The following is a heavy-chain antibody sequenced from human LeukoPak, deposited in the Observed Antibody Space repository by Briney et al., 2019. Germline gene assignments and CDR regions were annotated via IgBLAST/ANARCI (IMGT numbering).Heavy chain of an antibody. V-gene: IGHV4-30-4*08. D-gene: IGHD6-13*01. J-gene: IGHJ4*02. CDR2: IYYSGST. CDR3: ARVSGQQLYFY. CDR1: GGSISRGDYY. Sequence: SQTLSLTCTVSGGSISRGDYYWSWIRQPPGKGLEWIGYIYYSGSTYYNPSLKSRVTISVDTSKNQFSLKLSSVTAADTAVYYCARVSGQQLYFYWGQGTLVTVSS.